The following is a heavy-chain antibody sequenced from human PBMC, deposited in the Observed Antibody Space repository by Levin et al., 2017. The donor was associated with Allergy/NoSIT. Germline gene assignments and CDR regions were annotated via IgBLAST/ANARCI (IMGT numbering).Heavy chain of an antibody. Sequence: RSQTLSLTCTVSGGSIRSYCWNWIRQPPGKGLEWLGYICYSGSTNYNPSLKSRVTISVDTSKNQFSLKLTSVTAADTAVYYCARDIPGGSFGLWGRGTLVTVSS. V-gene: IGHV4-59*01. J-gene: IGHJ2*01. CDR1: GGSIRSYC. CDR3: ARDIPGGSFGL. D-gene: IGHD1-26*01. CDR2: ICYSGST.